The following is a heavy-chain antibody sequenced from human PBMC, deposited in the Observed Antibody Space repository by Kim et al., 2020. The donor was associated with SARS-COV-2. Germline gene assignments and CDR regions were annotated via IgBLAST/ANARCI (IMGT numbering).Heavy chain of an antibody. CDR3: ARGGLVGRSWNFDY. Sequence: SETLSLTCAVYGGSFSGYYWSWIRQPPGKGLEWIGEINHSGSTNYNPSLKSRVTISVDTSKNQFSLKLSSVTAADTAVYYCARGGLVGRSWNFDYWGQGTLVTVSS. J-gene: IGHJ4*02. V-gene: IGHV4-34*01. CDR2: INHSGST. D-gene: IGHD6-13*01. CDR1: GGSFSGYY.